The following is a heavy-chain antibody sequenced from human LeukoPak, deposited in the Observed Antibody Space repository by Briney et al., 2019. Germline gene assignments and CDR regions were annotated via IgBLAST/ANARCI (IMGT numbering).Heavy chain of an antibody. CDR3: ARDSVVIPAAIYYGMDV. V-gene: IGHV1-46*02. Sequence: ASVKVSCKASGYTFNNHYMYWVRQAPGQGLEWMGVINPSGGSTSYAQKFQGRVTMTRDTSTSTVYMELSSLRSEDTAVYYCARDSVVIPAAIYYGMDVWGQGTTVTVSS. CDR2: INPSGGST. D-gene: IGHD2-2*01. J-gene: IGHJ6*02. CDR1: GYTFNNHY.